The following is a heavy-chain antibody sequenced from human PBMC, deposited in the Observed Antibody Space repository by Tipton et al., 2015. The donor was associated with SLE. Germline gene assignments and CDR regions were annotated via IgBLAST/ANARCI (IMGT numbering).Heavy chain of an antibody. CDR1: GGSFSGYY. J-gene: IGHJ3*02. CDR3: ARRMVQGGDALDI. CDR2: IYYSGST. V-gene: IGHV4-59*08. Sequence: TLSLTCAVYGGSFSGYYWSWIRQPPGKGLEWIGYIYYSGSTNYNPSLKSRVTISVDTSKNQFSLKLTSVTAADTAVYYCARRMVQGGDALDIWGLGTLVTVSS. D-gene: IGHD3-10*01.